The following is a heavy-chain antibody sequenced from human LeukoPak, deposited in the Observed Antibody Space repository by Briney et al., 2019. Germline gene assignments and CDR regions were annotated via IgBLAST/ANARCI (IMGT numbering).Heavy chain of an antibody. J-gene: IGHJ6*03. CDR3: ARNRIATHDYYYYMDV. Sequence: PSETLSLTCTVSGGSISSYYWSWIRQPAGKGLEWIGRIYTSGSINYNPSLKSRVTMSVDTSKSQFSLKLSSVTAADTAVYYCARNRIATHDYYYYMDVWGKGTTVTVSS. V-gene: IGHV4-4*07. CDR2: IYTSGSI. CDR1: GGSISSYY.